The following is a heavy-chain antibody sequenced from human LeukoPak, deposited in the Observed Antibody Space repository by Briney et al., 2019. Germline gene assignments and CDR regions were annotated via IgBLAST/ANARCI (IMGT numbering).Heavy chain of an antibody. Sequence: ASVKVSCKASGYTFTSFGISWVRQAPGQGLEWMGCISAYNGNTNYAQKLQGRVTMTTDTSTSRAYMELRSLRSDDTAVYYCARDGEIVVVPAAIRGTYYMDVWGKGTTVTVSS. CDR3: ARDGEIVVVPAAIRGTYYMDV. V-gene: IGHV1-18*01. J-gene: IGHJ6*03. D-gene: IGHD2-2*02. CDR2: ISAYNGNT. CDR1: GYTFTSFG.